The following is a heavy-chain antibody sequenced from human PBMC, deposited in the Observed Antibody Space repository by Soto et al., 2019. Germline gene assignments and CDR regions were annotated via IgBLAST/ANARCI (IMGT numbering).Heavy chain of an antibody. CDR2: IYSGGST. V-gene: IGHV3-66*01. J-gene: IGHJ2*01. Sequence: GKVLDWMSVIYSGGSTYYADSVKGRFTISRDNSKNTLYLQMNSLRAEDTAVYYCVFFFQAEDGIRDTVPVSAFLLNRSSDL. D-gene: IGHD2-15*01. CDR3: VFFFQAEDGIRDTVPVSAFLLNRSSDL.